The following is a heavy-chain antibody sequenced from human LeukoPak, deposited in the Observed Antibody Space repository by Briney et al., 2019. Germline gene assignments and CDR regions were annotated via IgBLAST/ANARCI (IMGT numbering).Heavy chain of an antibody. V-gene: IGHV3-23*01. J-gene: IGHJ4*02. CDR3: AKAGSYYYGSGSYYNDYRPTDY. Sequence: GGSLRLSCAASGFTFSSYAMSWVRQAPGKGLEWDSAISGSGGSTYYADSVKGRFTISRDNSKNTLYLQMNSLRAEDTAVYYCAKAGSYYYGSGSYYNDYRPTDYWGQGTLVTVSS. D-gene: IGHD3-10*01. CDR1: GFTFSSYA. CDR2: ISGSGGST.